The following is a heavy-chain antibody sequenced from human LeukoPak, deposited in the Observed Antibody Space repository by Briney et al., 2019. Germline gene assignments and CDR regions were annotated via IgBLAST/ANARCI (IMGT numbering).Heavy chain of an antibody. D-gene: IGHD1-14*01. J-gene: IGHJ3*02. Sequence: GASVTVSCKASGYTFTSYCMHWVRQAAGQGLEWMGWINPNSGGTNYAQKFQGRVTMTRDTSISTAYMELSRLRSDDTAVYYCARPGNPQSDAFDIWGQGTMVTVSS. V-gene: IGHV1-2*02. CDR1: GYTFTSYC. CDR2: INPNSGGT. CDR3: ARPGNPQSDAFDI.